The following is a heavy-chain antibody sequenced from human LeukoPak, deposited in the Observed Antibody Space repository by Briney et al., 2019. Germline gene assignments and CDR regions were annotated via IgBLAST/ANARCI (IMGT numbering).Heavy chain of an antibody. V-gene: IGHV3-11*01. Sequence: PGGSLRLSCAASVFTLSDYYMSWFRQAPGKGLEWLSYIGTPDSVYYADSVRGRFTLSRDNAKNSLYLQMNSLRGEDTAVYYCVRAYYRGYSDDFDYWGQGALVTVSS. J-gene: IGHJ4*02. CDR2: IGTPDSV. D-gene: IGHD3-10*01. CDR3: VRAYYRGYSDDFDY. CDR1: VFTLSDYY.